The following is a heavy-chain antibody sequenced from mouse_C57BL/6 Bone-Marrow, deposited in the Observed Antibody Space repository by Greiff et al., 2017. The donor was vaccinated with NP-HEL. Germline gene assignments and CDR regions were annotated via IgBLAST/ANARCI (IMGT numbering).Heavy chain of an antibody. V-gene: IGHV5-17*01. CDR3: AREGIYYYSWFAY. CDR2: ISSGSSTI. Sequence: EVMLVESGGGLVKPGGSLKLSCAASGFTFSDYGMHWVRQAPEKGLEWVAYISSGSSTIYYADTVKGRFTISRDNAKNTLFLQMTSLRSEDTAMYYCAREGIYYYSWFAYWGQGTLVTVSA. D-gene: IGHD1-1*01. J-gene: IGHJ3*01. CDR1: GFTFSDYG.